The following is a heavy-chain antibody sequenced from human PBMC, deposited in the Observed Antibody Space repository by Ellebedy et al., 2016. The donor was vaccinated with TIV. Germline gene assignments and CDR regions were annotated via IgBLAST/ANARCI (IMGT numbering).Heavy chain of an antibody. Sequence: MPSETLSLTCAVYGGSFSGYYWSWIRQPPGKGLEWSGEINHSGSTNYNPSLKSRVTVSVDTSNNQFSLKLSSVTAADTAVYYCARGYYYANYFDYWGQGTLVTVSS. V-gene: IGHV4-34*01. CDR1: GGSFSGYY. D-gene: IGHD3-10*01. J-gene: IGHJ4*02. CDR2: INHSGST. CDR3: ARGYYYANYFDY.